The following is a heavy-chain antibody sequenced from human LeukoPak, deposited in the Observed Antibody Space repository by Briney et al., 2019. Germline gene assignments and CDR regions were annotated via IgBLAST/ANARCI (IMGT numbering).Heavy chain of an antibody. CDR3: VKVASVTTFGGTFDY. Sequence: RSGGSLRLSCAASGFTFSSYAMHWVRQAPGKGLEYVSAISSDGGRTYYADSVKGRFTISRDNSKNTLYLQMSSLRAEDTAVYYCVKVASVTTFGGTFDYWGQGTLVTVSS. CDR1: GFTFSSYA. CDR2: ISSDGGRT. D-gene: IGHD3-16*01. J-gene: IGHJ4*02. V-gene: IGHV3-64D*09.